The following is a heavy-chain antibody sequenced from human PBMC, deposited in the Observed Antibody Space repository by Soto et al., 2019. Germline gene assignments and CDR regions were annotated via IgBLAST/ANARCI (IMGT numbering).Heavy chain of an antibody. CDR2: IYYSGST. J-gene: IGHJ6*04. CDR1: GGSISSSSYY. CDR3: ARYYDFWSGYLRNSSYSSGMDV. V-gene: IGHV4-39*01. Sequence: PSETLSLTCTVSGGSISSSSYYWGWIRQPPGKGLEWIGSIYYSGSTYYNPSLKSRVKISVDTSKNQFSLKLRSVTAADTAVYYCARYYDFWSGYLRNSSYSSGMDVWGKGPTVTVSS. D-gene: IGHD3-3*01.